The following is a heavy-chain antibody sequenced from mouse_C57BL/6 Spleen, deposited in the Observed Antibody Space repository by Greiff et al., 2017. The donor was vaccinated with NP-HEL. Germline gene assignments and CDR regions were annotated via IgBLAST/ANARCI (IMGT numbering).Heavy chain of an antibody. J-gene: IGHJ4*01. CDR1: GYTFTSYW. D-gene: IGHD2-10*01. CDR2: IYPGSGST. V-gene: IGHV1-55*01. CDR3: ARLLLPYYAMDY. Sequence: QVQLQQPGAALVKPGASVKMSCKASGYTFTSYWITWVKQRPGPGLERIGDIYPGSGSTNYNEKFKSKATLTVDTSSSTAYMQLSSLTSEDSAVDYCARLLLPYYAMDYWGQGTSVTVSS.